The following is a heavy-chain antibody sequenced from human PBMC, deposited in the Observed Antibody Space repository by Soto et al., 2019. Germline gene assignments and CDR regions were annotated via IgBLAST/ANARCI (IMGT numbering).Heavy chain of an antibody. V-gene: IGHV3-21*01. J-gene: IGHJ4*02. CDR3: VYGDYRDY. CDR1: GFTFSSYT. Sequence: GGSLRLSCAASGFTFSSYTMNWVRQAPGKGLEWVSSIPGSGTYTHQADSVKGRFTISRDNAKNSLYLQMNSLRAEDTAVYYCVYGDYRDYWGQGTLVTVSS. D-gene: IGHD4-17*01. CDR2: IPGSGTYT.